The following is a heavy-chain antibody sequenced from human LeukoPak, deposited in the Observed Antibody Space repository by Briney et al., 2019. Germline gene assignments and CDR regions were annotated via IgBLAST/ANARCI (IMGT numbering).Heavy chain of an antibody. CDR1: GFTFSSYG. V-gene: IGHV3-33*06. J-gene: IGHJ4*02. CDR2: IWNDGTNK. CDR3: AKSSYYDSSGFYREYYFDY. D-gene: IGHD3-22*01. Sequence: PGGSLRLSCAASGFTFSSYGMHWVRQAPGKGLEWVAVIWNDGTNKYYADSVKGRFTISRDNSKNTLYLQMNSLRAGDTAVYYCAKSSYYDSSGFYREYYFDYWGQGTLVPVSS.